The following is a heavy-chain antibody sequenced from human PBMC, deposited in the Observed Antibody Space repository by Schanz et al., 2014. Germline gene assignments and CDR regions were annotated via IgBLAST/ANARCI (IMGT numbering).Heavy chain of an antibody. V-gene: IGHV3-23*01. CDR2: VSRSTPDI. CDR3: TRDVRLDRRGNWFDP. J-gene: IGHJ5*02. CDR1: GFSLDIFA. D-gene: IGHD1-1*01. Sequence: EVHLLESGGGLVEPGGSLRLSCATSGFSLDIFAVSWVRQAPGKGLEWVSYVSRSTPDIYYADSVKGRFTISRDNSKNLLYLQMNSLRAEDTAVYYCTRDVRLDRRGNWFDPWGQGTLVTVSS.